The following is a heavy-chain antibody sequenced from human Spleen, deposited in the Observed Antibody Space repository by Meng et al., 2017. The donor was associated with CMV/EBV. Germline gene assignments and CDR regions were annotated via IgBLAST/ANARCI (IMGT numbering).Heavy chain of an antibody. CDR1: GFTFSSYT. J-gene: IGHJ4*02. CDR3: GTIAVTGHPDY. Sequence: ETLSLTCAASGFTFSSYTMNWARLAPGKGLEWLSSISFSNFVYYADSVRGRFTISRDNAKNSVYLQLNSLRAEDTAVYYCGTIAVTGHPDYWGQGTLVTVSS. D-gene: IGHD6-19*01. CDR2: ISFSNFV. V-gene: IGHV3-21*01.